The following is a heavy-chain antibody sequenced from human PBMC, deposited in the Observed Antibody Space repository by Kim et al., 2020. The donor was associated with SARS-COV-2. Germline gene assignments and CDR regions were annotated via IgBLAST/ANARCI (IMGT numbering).Heavy chain of an antibody. CDR3: ARHCSSTSCYRYYYYGMDV. CDR1: GGSISSSSYY. D-gene: IGHD2-2*02. CDR2: IYYSGST. J-gene: IGHJ6*02. V-gene: IGHV4-39*01. Sequence: SETLSLTCTVSGGSISSSSYYWGWIRQPPGKGLEWIGSIYYSGSTYYNPSLKSRVTISVDTSKNQFSLKLSSVTAADTAVYYCARHCSSTSCYRYYYYGMDVWGQGTTVTVSS.